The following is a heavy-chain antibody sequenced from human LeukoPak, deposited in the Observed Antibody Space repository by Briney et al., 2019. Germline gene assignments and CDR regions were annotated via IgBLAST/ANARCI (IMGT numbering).Heavy chain of an antibody. CDR2: INPNSGST. CDR1: GYTFTSYY. D-gene: IGHD6-19*01. V-gene: IGHV1-46*01. Sequence: ASVKVSCKASGYTFTSYYMHWVRQAPGQGLEWMGIINPNSGSTSYAQKFQGRVTMTRDTSTSTVYMELSSLRSEDTAVYYCARGLSSGGYVYWGQGTLVTVSS. J-gene: IGHJ4*02. CDR3: ARGLSSGGYVY.